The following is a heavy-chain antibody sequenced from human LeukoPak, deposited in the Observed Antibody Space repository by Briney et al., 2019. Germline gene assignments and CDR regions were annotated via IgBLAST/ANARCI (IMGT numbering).Heavy chain of an antibody. CDR2: ISSSGSTI. V-gene: IGHV3-48*03. CDR3: ARAKVVVVAATPTTSLDY. CDR1: GFTFSSYE. J-gene: IGHJ4*02. Sequence: GGSLRLSCAASGFTFSSYEMNWVRQAPGKGLEWVSYISSSGSTIYYADSVEGRFTISRDNAKNSLYLQMNSLRAEDTAVYYCARAKVVVVAATPTTSLDYWGQGTLVTVSS. D-gene: IGHD2-15*01.